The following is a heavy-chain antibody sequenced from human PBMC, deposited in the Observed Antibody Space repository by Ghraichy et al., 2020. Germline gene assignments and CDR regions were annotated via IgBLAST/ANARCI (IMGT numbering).Heavy chain of an antibody. Sequence: SETLSLTCTVSGGSISSYYWSWIRQPAGKGLEWIGRIYTSGSTNYNPSLKSRVTMSVDTSKNQFSLKLSSVTAADTAVYYCARVSYRPNYYYYGMDVWGQGTTVTVSS. CDR1: GGSISSYY. CDR3: ARVSYRPNYYYYGMDV. CDR2: IYTSGST. V-gene: IGHV4-4*07. J-gene: IGHJ6*02.